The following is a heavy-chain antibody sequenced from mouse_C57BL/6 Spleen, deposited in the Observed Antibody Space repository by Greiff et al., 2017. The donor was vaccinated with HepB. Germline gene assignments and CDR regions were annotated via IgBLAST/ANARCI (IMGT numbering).Heavy chain of an antibody. D-gene: IGHD1-1*01. Sequence: QVQLKQPGAELVKPGASVKLSCKASGYTFTSYWMHWVKQRPGQGLEWIGMIHPNSGSTNYNEKFKSKATLTVDKSSSTAYMQLSSLTSEDSAVYYCARTRYYGSSYGGAMDYWGQGTSVTVSS. J-gene: IGHJ4*01. CDR3: ARTRYYGSSYGGAMDY. V-gene: IGHV1-64*01. CDR1: GYTFTSYW. CDR2: IHPNSGST.